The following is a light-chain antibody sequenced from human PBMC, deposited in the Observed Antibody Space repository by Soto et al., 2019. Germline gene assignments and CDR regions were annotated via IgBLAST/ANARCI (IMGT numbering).Light chain of an antibody. J-gene: IGLJ2*01. V-gene: IGLV2-23*01. CDR2: EGS. CDR3: CSYAGSSTVV. Sequence: QSALTQPASVSGSPGQSITISCTGTSSDVGSYNLVSWYQQHPGKAPKLMIYEGSKRPSGVSNRFSGSKPGNTASLTISGLQAEDEADYYCCSYAGSSTVVFGGGTKSPS. CDR1: SSDVGSYNL.